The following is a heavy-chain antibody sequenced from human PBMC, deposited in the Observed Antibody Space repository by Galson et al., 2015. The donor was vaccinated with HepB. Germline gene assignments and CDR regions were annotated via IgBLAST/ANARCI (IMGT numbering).Heavy chain of an antibody. CDR1: GGSISSGDYY. V-gene: IGHV4-30-4*01. CDR2: IYYSGST. Sequence: QVQLQESGPGLVKPSQTLSLTCTVSGGSISSGDYYWSWIRQPPGKGLEWIGYIYYSGSTYYNPSLKSRVTISADTSKNQFSLKLSSVTAADTAVYYCARVRKYYDFWSRPKDHYYGMDVWGQGTTVTVSS. CDR3: ARVRKYYDFWSRPKDHYYGMDV. J-gene: IGHJ6*02. D-gene: IGHD3-3*01.